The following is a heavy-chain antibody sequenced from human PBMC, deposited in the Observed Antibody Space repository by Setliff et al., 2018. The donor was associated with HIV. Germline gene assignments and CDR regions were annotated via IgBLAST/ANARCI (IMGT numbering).Heavy chain of an antibody. Sequence: ASVKVSCKASGFTFTSSAVQWVRQARGQRLEWIGWIVVGSGNTNYAQKFQERVTITRDMSTSTAYMELSSLRSEDTAVYYCAAGGADSGDYGYWGQGTLVTVSS. V-gene: IGHV1-58*01. CDR3: AAGGADSGDYGY. J-gene: IGHJ4*02. CDR1: GFTFTSSA. CDR2: IVVGSGNT. D-gene: IGHD4-17*01.